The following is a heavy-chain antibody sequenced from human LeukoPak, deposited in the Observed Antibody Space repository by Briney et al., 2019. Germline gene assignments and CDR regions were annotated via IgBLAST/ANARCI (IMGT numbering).Heavy chain of an antibody. Sequence: GGSLRLSCAASGFTFSSYAMHWVRQAPGKGLEWVAVISYDGSNKYYADSVKGRFTISRDNSKNTLHLQMNSLRAEDTAVYYCASATIFGVVIYYWGQGTLVTVSS. D-gene: IGHD3-3*01. CDR1: GFTFSSYA. CDR2: ISYDGSNK. CDR3: ASATIFGVVIYY. V-gene: IGHV3-30*04. J-gene: IGHJ4*02.